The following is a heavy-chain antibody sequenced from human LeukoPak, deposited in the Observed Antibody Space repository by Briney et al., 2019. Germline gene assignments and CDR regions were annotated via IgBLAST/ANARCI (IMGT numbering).Heavy chain of an antibody. CDR1: GFTFSSYG. J-gene: IGHJ6*03. CDR2: INPSGGST. CDR3: ARGPRITLIRGGQWYYYMDV. D-gene: IGHD3-10*01. V-gene: IGHV1-46*01. Sequence: GGSLRLSCAASGFTFSSYGMHWVRQAPGKGLEWVGLINPSGGSTNYAQKFQGRVTMTRDTSTSTVYMELSSLRSEDTAVYYCARGPRITLIRGGQWYYYMDVWGKGTTVTISS.